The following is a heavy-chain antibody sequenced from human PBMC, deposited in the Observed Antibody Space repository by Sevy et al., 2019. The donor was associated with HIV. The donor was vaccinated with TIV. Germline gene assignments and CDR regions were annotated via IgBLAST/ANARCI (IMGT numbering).Heavy chain of an antibody. D-gene: IGHD3-22*01. CDR1: GFTFSSFG. CDR2: IWNDRSNK. V-gene: IGHV3-33*01. J-gene: IGHJ3*02. Sequence: GGSLRLSCAASGFTFSSFGMHWVRQAPGKGLEWVAVIWNDRSNKHYADSVKGRFTISRDNSKNTLYLQMNSLRAEDTAVYYCASLPNNYYDTSGYSGKGAFDIWGQGTMVTVSS. CDR3: ASLPNNYYDTSGYSGKGAFDI.